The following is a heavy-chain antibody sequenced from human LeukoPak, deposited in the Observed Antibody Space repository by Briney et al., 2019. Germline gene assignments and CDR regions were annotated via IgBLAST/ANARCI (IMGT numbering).Heavy chain of an antibody. Sequence: GGSLRLSCSVSGFTFSTYAMNWVRQAPGKGLEWVSGLTGNGDKTYYADSVQGRFTISRDNSKDTLYLQMNSLRAEDTAVYYCARTPPGDDILTGYYQDYWGQGTLVTVSS. D-gene: IGHD3-9*01. CDR1: GFTFSTYA. CDR3: ARTPPGDDILTGYYQDY. V-gene: IGHV3-23*01. CDR2: LTGNGDKT. J-gene: IGHJ4*02.